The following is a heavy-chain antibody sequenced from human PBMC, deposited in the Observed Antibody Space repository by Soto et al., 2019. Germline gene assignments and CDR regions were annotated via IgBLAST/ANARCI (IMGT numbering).Heavy chain of an antibody. CDR3: ARHYYYSAAYCYIGEY. V-gene: IGHV5-51*01. D-gene: IGHD3-22*01. J-gene: IGHJ4*02. CDR2: IYPGDSET. CDR1: GYNFATYW. Sequence: GESLKISCKGSGYNFATYWIGLLRQIPGKGLEWMGIIYPGDSETRYSPSFQGQVTISADKSISTAYMQWASLEASETAMYYCARHYYYSAAYCYIGEYWGQGTLVTVSS.